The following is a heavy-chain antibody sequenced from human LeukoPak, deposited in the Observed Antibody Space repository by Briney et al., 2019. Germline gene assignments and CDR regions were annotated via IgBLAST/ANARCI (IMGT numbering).Heavy chain of an antibody. V-gene: IGHV1-8*01. CDR2: MNPNSGNT. CDR3: ARLLYYGEWVDYMDV. Sequence: GASVKVSCKASGYTFTSYDINWVRQATGQGLEWMGWMNPNSGNTGYAQKFQGRVTMTTDTSTSTAYMELRSLRSDDTAVYYCARLLYYGEWVDYMDVWGKGTTVTVSS. CDR1: GYTFTSYD. J-gene: IGHJ6*03. D-gene: IGHD3-3*01.